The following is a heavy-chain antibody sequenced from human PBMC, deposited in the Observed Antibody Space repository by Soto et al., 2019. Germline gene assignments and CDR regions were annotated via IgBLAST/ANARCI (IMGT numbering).Heavy chain of an antibody. J-gene: IGHJ4*02. D-gene: IGHD2-2*01. CDR2: SSYSGDT. Sequence: SETLSLTCSVSGGSISSGGHYWSWIRQFPGKGLEWIGYSSYSGDTYYNPSLKSRVTISVDTSKNHFSLKLSSVTAADTAVFYCARAVGYCSDSSCGAQFEYWGQG. CDR1: GGSISSGGHY. V-gene: IGHV4-31*03. CDR3: ARAVGYCSDSSCGAQFEY.